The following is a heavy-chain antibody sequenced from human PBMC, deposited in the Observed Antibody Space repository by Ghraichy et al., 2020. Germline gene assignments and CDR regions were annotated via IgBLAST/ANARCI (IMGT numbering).Heavy chain of an antibody. Sequence: GGSLRLSCAASGFTFSSYGMHWVRQAPGKGLEWVAFIRYDGSNKYYADYVKGRFTISRDNSKNTLYLQMNSLRAEDTAVYYCAKEGSRNYGGAFDIWGQGTMVTVSS. J-gene: IGHJ3*02. D-gene: IGHD1-7*01. CDR2: IRYDGSNK. CDR1: GFTFSSYG. CDR3: AKEGSRNYGGAFDI. V-gene: IGHV3-30*02.